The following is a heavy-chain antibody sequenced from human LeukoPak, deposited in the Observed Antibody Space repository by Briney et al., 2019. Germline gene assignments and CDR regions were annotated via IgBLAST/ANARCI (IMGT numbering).Heavy chain of an antibody. CDR2: ISYDGSNK. Sequence: GGSLRLSCAASGFTFSSYGMRWVRQAPGKGLEWVAVISYDGSNKYYADSVKGRFTISRDNSKNTLYLQMNSLRAEDTAVYYCARRPALNYYYYGMDVWGQGTTVTVSS. J-gene: IGHJ6*02. V-gene: IGHV3-30*03. CDR3: ARRPALNYYYYGMDV. CDR1: GFTFSSYG. D-gene: IGHD2-2*01.